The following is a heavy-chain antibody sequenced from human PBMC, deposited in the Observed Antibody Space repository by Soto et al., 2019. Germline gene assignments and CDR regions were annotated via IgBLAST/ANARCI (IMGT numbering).Heavy chain of an antibody. D-gene: IGHD3-22*01. Sequence: ASVKVSCKASGYTFTSYAMHWVRQAPGQRLEWMGWINAGNGNTKYSQKFQGRVTITRDTSASTAYMELSSLRSEDTAVYYCARDYDSSGYLFDYWGQGTLVTSPQ. CDR3: ARDYDSSGYLFDY. J-gene: IGHJ4*02. CDR2: INAGNGNT. CDR1: GYTFTSYA. V-gene: IGHV1-3*01.